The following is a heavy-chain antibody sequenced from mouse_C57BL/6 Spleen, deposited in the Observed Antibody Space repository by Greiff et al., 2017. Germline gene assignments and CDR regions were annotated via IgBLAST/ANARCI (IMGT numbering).Heavy chain of an antibody. V-gene: IGHV1-55*01. CDR2: IYPGSGST. D-gene: IGHD1-1*01. Sequence: VQLQQPGAELVKPGASVKMSCKASGYTFTSYWLTWVKQRPGQGLEWIGDIYPGSGSTNYNEKFKSKATLTVDTSSSTAYMQLSSLTSEDSAVYYCARGYYGSRPLDCAMDYWGQGTSVTVSS. CDR1: GYTFTSYW. J-gene: IGHJ4*01. CDR3: ARGYYGSRPLDCAMDY.